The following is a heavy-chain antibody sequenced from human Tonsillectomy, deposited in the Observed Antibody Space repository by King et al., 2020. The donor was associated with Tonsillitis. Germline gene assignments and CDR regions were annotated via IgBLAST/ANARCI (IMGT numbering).Heavy chain of an antibody. V-gene: IGHV4-4*02. Sequence: VQLQESGPGLVKPSGTLSLTCAVSGGSISSSNWWSWVRQPPGKGLEWIGEIYHSGSTNYNPSLKSRVTISVDKSKNQFSLKLNSVTAADTAVYYCARFMVRGVGANWFDPWGQGTLVTVSS. CDR3: ARFMVRGVGANWFDP. D-gene: IGHD3-10*01. CDR2: IYHSGST. CDR1: GGSISSSNW. J-gene: IGHJ5*02.